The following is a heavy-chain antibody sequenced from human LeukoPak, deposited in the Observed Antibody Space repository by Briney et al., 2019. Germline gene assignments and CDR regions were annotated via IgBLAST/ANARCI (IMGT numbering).Heavy chain of an antibody. J-gene: IGHJ5*02. D-gene: IGHD3-10*01. V-gene: IGHV4-59*08. CDR1: GGSISSYY. CDR2: IYYSGST. Sequence: SETLSLTCTVSGGSISSYYWSWIRQPPGKVLEWIGYIYYSGSTNYNPSLKSRVTISVDTSKNQFSLKLSSVTAADTAVYYCARRGPGRNWFDPWGQGTLVTVSS. CDR3: ARRGPGRNWFDP.